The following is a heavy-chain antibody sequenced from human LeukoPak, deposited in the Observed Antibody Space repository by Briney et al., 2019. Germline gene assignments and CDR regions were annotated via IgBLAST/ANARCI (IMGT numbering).Heavy chain of an antibody. V-gene: IGHV4-59*12. D-gene: IGHD3-22*01. Sequence: PSETPSLTCTVSGGSISSYYWSWIRQPPGKGLEWIGYIYYSGSTNYNPSLKSRVTMSVDTSKNQFSLKLSSVTAADTAVYYCAREAVRYMDVWGKGTTVTISS. CDR1: GGSISSYY. CDR2: IYYSGST. CDR3: AREAVRYMDV. J-gene: IGHJ6*03.